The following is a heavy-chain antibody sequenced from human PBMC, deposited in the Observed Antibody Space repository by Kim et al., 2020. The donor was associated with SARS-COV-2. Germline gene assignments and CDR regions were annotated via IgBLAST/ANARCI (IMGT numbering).Heavy chain of an antibody. V-gene: IGHV1-69*13. CDR2: IIPIFGTA. Sequence: ASVKVSCKASGGTFSSYAISWVRQAPGQGLEWMGGIIPIFGTANYAQKFQGRVTITADESTSTAYMELSSLRSEDTAVYYCASHTHNYYDSSGLWHFDLWGRGTLVTVSS. J-gene: IGHJ2*01. CDR1: GGTFSSYA. CDR3: ASHTHNYYDSSGLWHFDL. D-gene: IGHD3-22*01.